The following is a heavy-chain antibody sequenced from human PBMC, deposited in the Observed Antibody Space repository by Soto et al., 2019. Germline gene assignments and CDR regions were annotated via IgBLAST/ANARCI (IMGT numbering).Heavy chain of an antibody. CDR1: GGSFSGYY. Sequence: ASETLSLTCAVYGGSFSGYYWSWIRQPPGKGLEWIGEINHSGSTNYNPSLKSRVTISVDTSKNQFSLKLSSVTAADTAVYYCARGDNRRYYYYGMDVWGQGTTVTVSS. CDR3: ARGDNRRYYYYGMDV. D-gene: IGHD1-20*01. J-gene: IGHJ6*02. V-gene: IGHV4-34*01. CDR2: INHSGST.